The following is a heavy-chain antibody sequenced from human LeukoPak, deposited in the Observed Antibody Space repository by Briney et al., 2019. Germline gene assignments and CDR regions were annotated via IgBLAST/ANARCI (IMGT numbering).Heavy chain of an antibody. D-gene: IGHD3-22*01. Sequence: PGGSLKLFCAASGFTFSGSAMHWVRQPSGKGLEWVGRLRSKSNSCATAYAASVKGRFTISRDDSKNTAYLQMNSLKTEDTAIYYCTITCYYDSSGYYWLDYWGQGTLVTVSS. CDR2: LRSKSNSCAT. CDR1: GFTFSGSA. V-gene: IGHV3-73*01. J-gene: IGHJ4*02. CDR3: TITCYYDSSGYYWLDY.